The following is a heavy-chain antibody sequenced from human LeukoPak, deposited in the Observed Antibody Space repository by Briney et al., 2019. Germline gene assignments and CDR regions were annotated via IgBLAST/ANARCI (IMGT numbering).Heavy chain of an antibody. CDR1: GFTFSNYW. CDR3: VRAPVGYCSGGSCPAAMDV. V-gene: IGHV3-74*01. D-gene: IGHD2-15*01. Sequence: PGGSLRLSCAASGFTFSNYWMHWVRQAPGKGLVWVSRIDTDGSLTSYADSVKGRFTISRDNAKNTCYLQMNSLRAEDTAVYYCVRAPVGYCSGGSCPAAMDVWGQGTTVTVSS. CDR2: IDTDGSLT. J-gene: IGHJ6*02.